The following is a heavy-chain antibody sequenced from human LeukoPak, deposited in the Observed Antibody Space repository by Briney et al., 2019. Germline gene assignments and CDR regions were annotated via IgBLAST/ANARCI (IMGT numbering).Heavy chain of an antibody. J-gene: IGHJ6*02. CDR3: ARVSGSGSYYYYYGMDV. CDR1: GGSFSGYY. CDR2: INHSGST. D-gene: IGHD3-10*01. V-gene: IGHV4-34*01. Sequence: MTPETLSLTCAVYGGSFSGYYWSWIRQPPGKGLEWIGEINHSGSTNYNPSLKSRVTISVDTSKNQFSLKLSSVTAADTAVYYCARVSGSGSYYYYYGMDVWGQGTTVTVSS.